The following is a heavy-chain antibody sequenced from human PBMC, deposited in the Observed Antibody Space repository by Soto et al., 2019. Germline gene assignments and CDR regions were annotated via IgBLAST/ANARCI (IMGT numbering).Heavy chain of an antibody. Sequence: PSETLSLTCAVSGGSFTSNNWWTWVHQPPGQGLEWIGEIYQTGSTNYNPSLKSRVTISLDKSENQFSLKVTSLTAADTAVYYCASRDPGTSVDYWGQGTLVTVSS. D-gene: IGHD1-7*01. CDR2: IYQTGST. CDR1: GGSFTSNNW. J-gene: IGHJ4*02. V-gene: IGHV4-4*02. CDR3: ASRDPGTSVDY.